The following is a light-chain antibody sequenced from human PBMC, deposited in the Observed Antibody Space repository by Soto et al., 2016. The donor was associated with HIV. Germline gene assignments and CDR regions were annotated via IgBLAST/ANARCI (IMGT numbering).Light chain of an antibody. Sequence: AIQMTQSPSSLSASVGDRVTITCRASQGIRNDLGWYQQKPGKAPKLLIYAAFSLQGGVPSRLSGSGSGTDFTLTISSLQPEDFATYYCQQTYSSPYTFGQGTKLEIK. J-gene: IGKJ2*01. CDR2: AAF. CDR1: QGIRND. CDR3: QQTYSSPYT. V-gene: IGKV1-6*01.